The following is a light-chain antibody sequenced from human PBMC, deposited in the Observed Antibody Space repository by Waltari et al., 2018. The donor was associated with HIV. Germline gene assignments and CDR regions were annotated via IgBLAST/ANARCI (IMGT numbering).Light chain of an antibody. V-gene: IGLV1-40*01. CDR3: HSYDSGLGAL. Sequence: QSVLTQPPSVSGAPGQKVTISCTGSTSNIGADYDVHWYQQLPGRAPKVLISGNNKRPSGIPDRCSGSKAGTSASLAITGLQSDDEADYYCHSYDSGLGALFGGGTKVTVL. CDR2: GNN. J-gene: IGLJ3*02. CDR1: TSNIGADYD.